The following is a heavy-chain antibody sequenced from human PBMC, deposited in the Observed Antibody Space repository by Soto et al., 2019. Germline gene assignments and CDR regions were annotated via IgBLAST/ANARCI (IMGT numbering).Heavy chain of an antibody. D-gene: IGHD1-1*01. CDR3: ARDKCRLQLGGNYYYLLDV. CDR2: IMPVFPTP. CDR1: GGTFSTSA. Sequence: QVQLVQSGAEVKKPGSSVKVSCKASGGTFSTSAISWVRQAPGHGLEWVGGIMPVFPTPDYAQNFQGRVTITADESTTTAYLELTSMRADDTAVYYCARDKCRLQLGGNYYYLLDVWGQGTAITVSS. J-gene: IGHJ6*02. V-gene: IGHV1-69*12.